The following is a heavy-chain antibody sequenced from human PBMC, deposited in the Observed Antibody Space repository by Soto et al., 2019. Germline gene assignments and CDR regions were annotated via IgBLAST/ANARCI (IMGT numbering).Heavy chain of an antibody. J-gene: IGHJ5*02. V-gene: IGHV1-8*01. Sequence: QVQMVQSGAEVKKPGASVKVSCKASGYTFINYDIHWVRQATGQGLEWMGWMNPDSGNTGQSKQFQGRVTMTRDTSISTAYMELSSLRSEETAVYYCARGRFRRTWFDPWGQGTLVTVSS. CDR3: ARGRFRRTWFDP. CDR1: GYTFINYD. D-gene: IGHD3-16*01. CDR2: MNPDSGNT.